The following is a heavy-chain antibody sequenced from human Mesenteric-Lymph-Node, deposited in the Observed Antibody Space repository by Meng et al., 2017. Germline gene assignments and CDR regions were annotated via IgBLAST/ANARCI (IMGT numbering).Heavy chain of an antibody. CDR1: GFTVNSNY. D-gene: IGHD1-26*01. CDR3: ARTSGSAFPHYFDF. V-gene: IGHV3-53*05. CDR2: LYGGGVT. Sequence: GESLKISCAASGFTVNSNYMSWVRQAPGKGLEWVSALYGGGVTKYADSVKGRFSISRDNSKNTLYLQMNSLRPEDTAVYYCARTSGSAFPHYFDFWGQGTLVTVSS. J-gene: IGHJ4*02.